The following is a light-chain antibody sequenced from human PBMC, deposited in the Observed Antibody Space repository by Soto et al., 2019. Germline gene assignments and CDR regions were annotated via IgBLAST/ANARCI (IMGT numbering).Light chain of an antibody. V-gene: IGKV3-15*01. CDR1: QSDSSN. J-gene: IGKJ1*01. CDR2: GAS. Sequence: IVMTQSPATLSVSLGERATLSCRASQSDSSNLAWYQQKSGKAPRLLIYGASTRATGIPARFSGSGSGTEFTLTISSLQSEDFAVFYCQQYNNWPQTLGQGTKV. CDR3: QQYNNWPQT.